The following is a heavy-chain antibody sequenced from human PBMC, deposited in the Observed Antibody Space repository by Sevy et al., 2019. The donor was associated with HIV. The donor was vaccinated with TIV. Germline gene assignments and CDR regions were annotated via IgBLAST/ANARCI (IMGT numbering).Heavy chain of an antibody. J-gene: IGHJ4*02. Sequence: GGSLRLSCAASGFASYDYGMSWIRQAPGKGLEWVATLSFGCGKINYADSVKGRFTISRDNSKNSFYLQMDNLRVEDTALYYCAREGCTRPHDYWGQGTRVTVSS. V-gene: IGHV3-23*01. CDR3: AREGCTRPHDY. D-gene: IGHD2-8*01. CDR1: GFASYDYG. CDR2: LSFGCGKI.